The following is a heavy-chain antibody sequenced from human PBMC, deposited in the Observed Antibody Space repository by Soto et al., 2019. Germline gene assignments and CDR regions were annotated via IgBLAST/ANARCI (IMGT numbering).Heavy chain of an antibody. V-gene: IGHV3-9*01. CDR2: ISWNSGSI. J-gene: IGHJ4*02. D-gene: IGHD5-12*01. CDR3: AKGMYSGYDFHNMVTFDY. Sequence: GGSLRLSCAASGFTFDDYAMHWVRQAPGKGLEWVSGISWNSGSIGYADSVKGRFTISRDNAKNSLYLQMNSLRAEDTALYYCAKGMYSGYDFHNMVTFDYWAQGTLVTV. CDR1: GFTFDDYA.